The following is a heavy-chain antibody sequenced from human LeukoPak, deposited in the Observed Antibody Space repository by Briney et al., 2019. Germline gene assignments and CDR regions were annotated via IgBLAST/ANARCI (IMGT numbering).Heavy chain of an antibody. CDR1: GFTFGDYA. CDR3: TREVDYYDSSGYSIFDY. Sequence: GGSLRLSCTASGFTFGDYAMSWVRQAPGKGLEWVGFIRSKAYGGTTEYAASVKGRFTISRDDSKSIAYLQMNSLKTEDTAVYYCTREVDYYDSSGYSIFDYWGQGTLVTVSS. D-gene: IGHD3-22*01. J-gene: IGHJ4*02. CDR2: IRSKAYGGTT. V-gene: IGHV3-49*04.